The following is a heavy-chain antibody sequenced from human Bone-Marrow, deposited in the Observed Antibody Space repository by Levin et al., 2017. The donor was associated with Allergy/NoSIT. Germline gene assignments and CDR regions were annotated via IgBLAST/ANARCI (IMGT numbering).Heavy chain of an antibody. CDR2: IKSKTDGGTT. J-gene: IGHJ4*02. D-gene: IGHD5-12*01. V-gene: IGHV3-15*01. CDR3: TTDLGYSGYDTFDY. CDR1: GFTFSNAW. Sequence: GGSLRLSCAASGFTFSNAWMSWVRQAPGKGLEWVGRIKSKTDGGTTDYAAPVKGRFTISRDDSKNTLYLQMNSLKTEDTAVYYCTTDLGYSGYDTFDYWGQGTLVTVSS.